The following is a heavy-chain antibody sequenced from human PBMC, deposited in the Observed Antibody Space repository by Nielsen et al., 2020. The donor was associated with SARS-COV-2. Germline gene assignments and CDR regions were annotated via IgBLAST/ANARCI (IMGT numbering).Heavy chain of an antibody. J-gene: IGHJ4*02. CDR2: INPSGSGT. D-gene: IGHD5-24*01. V-gene: IGHV3-74*01. Sequence: GGSLRLSCSASGFTFSSTWMDWVRQAPGQGLVWVSRINPSGSGTAYADSVKGRFAVSRDNAENTVVLQIHSLRVEDTAVYYCARDQGWLQSFDYWGQGTLVTVSS. CDR3: ARDQGWLQSFDY. CDR1: GFTFSSTW.